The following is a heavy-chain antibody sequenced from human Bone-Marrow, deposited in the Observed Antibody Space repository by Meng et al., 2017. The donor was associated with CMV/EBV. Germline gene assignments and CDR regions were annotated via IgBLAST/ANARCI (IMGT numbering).Heavy chain of an antibody. CDR2: INHSGST. CDR1: GYSISSGYY. Sequence: SETLSLTCTVSGYSISSGYYWGWIRQPPGKGLEWIGEINHSGSTNYNPSLKSRVTISVDTSKNQFSLKLSSVTAADTAVYYCARGGQLVLGGNYFDYWGQGTLVTVSS. J-gene: IGHJ4*02. V-gene: IGHV4-38-2*02. CDR3: ARGGQLVLGGNYFDY. D-gene: IGHD6-13*01.